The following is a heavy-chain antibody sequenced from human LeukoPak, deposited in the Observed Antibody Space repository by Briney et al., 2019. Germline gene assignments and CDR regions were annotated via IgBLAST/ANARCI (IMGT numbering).Heavy chain of an antibody. D-gene: IGHD2-15*01. V-gene: IGHV3-23*01. CDR1: GFIFSSYA. CDR3: ARLYCSGNSCYSFDY. J-gene: IGHJ4*02. Sequence: QPGGSLRLSCAASGFIFSSYAMSWVRQAPGKGLEWVSGLIGNGGNTYYADSVKGRFTISRDNAKNSLYLQMNSLRAEDTAVYYCARLYCSGNSCYSFDYWGQGTLVTVSS. CDR2: LIGNGGNT.